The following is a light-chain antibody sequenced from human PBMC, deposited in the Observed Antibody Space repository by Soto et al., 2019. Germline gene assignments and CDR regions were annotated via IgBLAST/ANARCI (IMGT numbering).Light chain of an antibody. V-gene: IGLV1-44*01. Sequence: QAVVTQPPSASGTPGKTMAISCSGGGSNIGSHTVNWYQQLPGTAPRLLIYSNTQRPSGVPDRFSGSKSGTSASLAISGLQSEYEGDYYCAAWDDSLNGVVFGGGTKVTVL. CDR2: SNT. CDR3: AAWDDSLNGVV. J-gene: IGLJ2*01. CDR1: GSNIGSHT.